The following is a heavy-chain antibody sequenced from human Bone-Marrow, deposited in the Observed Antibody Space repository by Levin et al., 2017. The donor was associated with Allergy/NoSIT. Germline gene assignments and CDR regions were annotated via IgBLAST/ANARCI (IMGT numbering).Heavy chain of an antibody. CDR3: ARGRGAVSARRYYFDY. CDR2: ISHGGTT. CDR1: GGSFSGYY. D-gene: IGHD2-8*01. V-gene: IGHV4-34*01. J-gene: IGHJ4*02. Sequence: PSQTLSLTCAVYGGSFSGYYWAWIRQPPGKGLQWIAEISHGGTTKFNPSLESRVSISVDTSKNQFSLKVNSVTAADRGIYYCARGRGAVSARRYYFDYWGQGVLVIVSS.